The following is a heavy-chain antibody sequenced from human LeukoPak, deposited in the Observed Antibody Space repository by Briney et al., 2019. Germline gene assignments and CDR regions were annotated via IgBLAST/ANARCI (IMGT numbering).Heavy chain of an antibody. Sequence: SETLSLTCTVSGGSISSSSYYWGWIRQPPGKGLEWIGSIYYSGSTYYNPSLKSRVTISVDTSKNQFSLKLSSVTAADTAVYYCARVYLQLLWSPNDAFDIWGQGTMVTVSS. CDR1: GGSISSSSYY. V-gene: IGHV4-39*01. CDR3: ARVYLQLLWSPNDAFDI. D-gene: IGHD3-10*01. CDR2: IYYSGST. J-gene: IGHJ3*02.